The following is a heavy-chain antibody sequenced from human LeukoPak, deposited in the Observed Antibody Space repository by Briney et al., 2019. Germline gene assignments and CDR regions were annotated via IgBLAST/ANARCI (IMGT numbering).Heavy chain of an antibody. Sequence: SESLSLTCAVSGGSISSSNWWSWVRQPPGKGLEWIGEIYHSGSTNYNPSLKSRVTISVDKSKNQFSLKLSSVTAADTAVYYCAMVSGWYYFDYWGQGTLVTVSS. V-gene: IGHV4-4*02. CDR2: IYHSGST. CDR3: AMVSGWYYFDY. D-gene: IGHD6-19*01. J-gene: IGHJ4*02. CDR1: GGSISSSNW.